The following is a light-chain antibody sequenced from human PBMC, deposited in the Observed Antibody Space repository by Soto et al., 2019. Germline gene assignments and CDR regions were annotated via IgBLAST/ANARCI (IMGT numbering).Light chain of an antibody. CDR2: AAS. Sequence: DIQMTQSPSSLSTSVGDRVTITCRASQTITSYLNWYQQKPGKAPKLLIYAASSLQSGVPSRFSGSGSGTDFTLTISSLQPEDFATYYCQQSFSKFPDTFGQGTKVDIK. V-gene: IGKV1-39*01. CDR1: QTITSY. CDR3: QQSFSKFPDT. J-gene: IGKJ2*01.